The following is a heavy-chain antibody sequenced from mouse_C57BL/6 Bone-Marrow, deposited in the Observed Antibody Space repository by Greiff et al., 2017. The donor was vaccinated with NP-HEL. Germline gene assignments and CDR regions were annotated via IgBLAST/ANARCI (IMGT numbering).Heavy chain of an antibody. CDR1: GYTFTSYG. Sequence: QVQLQQSGAELARPGASVKLSCKASGYTFTSYGISWVKQRTGQGLEWIGEIYPRSGNTYYNEKFKGKATLTADKSSSTAYMELRSLTSEDSAVYFWAKGELRWYFDVWGTGTTVTVSS. J-gene: IGHJ1*03. CDR2: IYPRSGNT. V-gene: IGHV1-81*01. D-gene: IGHD2-12*01. CDR3: AKGELRWYFDV.